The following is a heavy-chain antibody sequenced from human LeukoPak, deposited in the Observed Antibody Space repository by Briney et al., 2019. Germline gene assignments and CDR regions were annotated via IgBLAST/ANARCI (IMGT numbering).Heavy chain of an antibody. CDR3: AKDLSYIGFGY. CDR2: IKQDGSEK. Sequence: PGGCLRLSCAASGFTFSSYWMSSVRQAPGKGLEWVANIKQDGSEKYYVDSVKGRFTISRDNAQNSLYLQMNSLRAEDTAVYYCAKDLSYIGFGYWGQGTLVTVSS. D-gene: IGHD2-15*01. J-gene: IGHJ4*02. V-gene: IGHV3-7*03. CDR1: GFTFSSYW.